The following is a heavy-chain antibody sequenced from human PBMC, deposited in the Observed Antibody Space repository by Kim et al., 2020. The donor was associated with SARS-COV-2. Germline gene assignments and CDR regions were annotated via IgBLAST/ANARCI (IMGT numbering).Heavy chain of an antibody. J-gene: IGHJ5*02. D-gene: IGHD3-22*01. V-gene: IGHV3-21*01. CDR3: ARGRDYYDSSGYYPRDWFDP. CDR1: GFTFSSYS. Sequence: GGSLRLSCAASGFTFSSYSMNWVRQAPGKGLEWVSSISSSSSYIYYADSVKGRFTISRDNAKNSLYLQMNSLRAEDTAVYYCARGRDYYDSSGYYPRDWFDPWGQGTLVTVSS. CDR2: ISSSSSYI.